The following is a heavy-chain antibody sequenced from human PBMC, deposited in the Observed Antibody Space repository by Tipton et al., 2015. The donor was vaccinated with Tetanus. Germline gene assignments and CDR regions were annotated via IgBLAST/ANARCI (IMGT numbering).Heavy chain of an antibody. CDR2: INHSGST. Sequence: LRLSCAVYGGSFSGYYWSWIRQPPGKGLEWIGEINHSGSTNYNPSLKSRVTISVDTAKNQFSLKLSSVTAADTAVYYCARGWGQFDYWGQGTLVTVSS. D-gene: IGHD3-16*01. J-gene: IGHJ4*02. V-gene: IGHV4-34*01. CDR1: GGSFSGYY. CDR3: ARGWGQFDY.